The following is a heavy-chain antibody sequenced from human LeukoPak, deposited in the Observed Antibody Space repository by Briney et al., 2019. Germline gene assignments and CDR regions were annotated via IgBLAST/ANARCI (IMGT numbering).Heavy chain of an antibody. J-gene: IGHJ4*02. Sequence: PTGGSLRLSCAASGFTFDDYAMHWVRQAPGKGLEWVSLISWDGGSTYYADSVKGRFTISRDNSKNSQYLQMNSLRAEDTALYYCAKDYCYDSSGGPFDYWGQGTLVTVSS. CDR1: GFTFDDYA. V-gene: IGHV3-43D*03. CDR2: ISWDGGST. CDR3: AKDYCYDSSGGPFDY. D-gene: IGHD3-22*01.